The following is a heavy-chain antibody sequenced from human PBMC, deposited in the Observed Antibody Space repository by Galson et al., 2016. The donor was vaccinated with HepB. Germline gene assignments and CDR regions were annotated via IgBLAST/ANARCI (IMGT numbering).Heavy chain of an antibody. V-gene: IGHV3-11*01. CDR1: GFTFSDYY. CDR3: ARGLYYGGYAPHY. Sequence: SLRLSCAASGFTFSDYYMNWIRQAPGKGLECISYIDSSGTTIYYSDSVKGRFTVSRDNAKNSLYLQMNSLRVEDTAVYYCARGLYYGGYAPHYWGQGTQATGSS. J-gene: IGHJ4*02. CDR2: IDSSGTTI. D-gene: IGHD4-17*01.